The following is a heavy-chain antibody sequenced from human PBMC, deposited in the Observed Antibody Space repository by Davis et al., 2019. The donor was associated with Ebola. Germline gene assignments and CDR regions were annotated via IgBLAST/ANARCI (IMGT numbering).Heavy chain of an antibody. CDR1: GFTFSSYW. Sequence: GESLKISCAASGFTFSSYWMSWVRQAPGKGLEWVANIKQDGSEKYYVDSVKGRFTISRDNAKNTLYLQMNSLRAEDTAVYYCARRSGYSYGYEGMDVWGKGTTVTVSS. V-gene: IGHV3-7*01. D-gene: IGHD5-18*01. CDR2: IKQDGSEK. CDR3: ARRSGYSYGYEGMDV. J-gene: IGHJ6*04.